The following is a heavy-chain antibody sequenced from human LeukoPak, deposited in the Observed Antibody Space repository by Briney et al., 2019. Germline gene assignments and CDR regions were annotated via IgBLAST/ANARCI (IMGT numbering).Heavy chain of an antibody. V-gene: IGHV3-48*01. D-gene: IGHD3-3*01. J-gene: IGHJ4*02. CDR3: ARLQFLESFDY. CDR2: ISTSGTTI. CDR1: GFTFSSYS. Sequence: GGSLRLSCAASGFTFSSYSMNWVSQAPGKGLERVSYISTSGTTIYYADSVKGRFTISRDNARNSLYLQMNSLRAEDTAVYYCARLQFLESFDYWGQGTLVTVSS.